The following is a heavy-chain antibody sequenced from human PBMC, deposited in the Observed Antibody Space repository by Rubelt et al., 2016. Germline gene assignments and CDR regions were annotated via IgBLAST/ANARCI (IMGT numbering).Heavy chain of an antibody. D-gene: IGHD6-6*01. J-gene: IGHJ6*02. Sequence: EVQLLESGGGLVQPGGSLRLSCAASGFTFSSYAMSWVRQAPGKGLEWVSAISGTGGDTYYAGSVKGRFTISRDNSGTTLYPQMNSLRAEDTAGYYCARDRVMQLAQYYYYGMDVWGQGTAVTVFS. V-gene: IGHV3-23*01. CDR3: ARDRVMQLAQYYYYGMDV. CDR2: ISGTGGDT. CDR1: GFTFSSYA.